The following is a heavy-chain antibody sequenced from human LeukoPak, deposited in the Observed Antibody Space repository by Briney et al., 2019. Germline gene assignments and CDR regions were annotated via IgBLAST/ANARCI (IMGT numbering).Heavy chain of an antibody. CDR3: AGWAYSSSWYWIDY. J-gene: IGHJ4*02. D-gene: IGHD6-13*01. Sequence: PGGSLRLSCAASGITISNHWMTWVRPAPGKGLEWVANIKQDGSETYYVDSVKGRFTISRDNAKNSLFLQMNSLRAEDTAVYYCAGWAYSSSWYWIDYWGRGTLVTVSS. V-gene: IGHV3-7*01. CDR2: IKQDGSET. CDR1: GITISNHW.